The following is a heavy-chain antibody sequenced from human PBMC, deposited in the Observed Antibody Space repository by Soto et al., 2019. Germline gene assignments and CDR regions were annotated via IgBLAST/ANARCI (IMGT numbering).Heavy chain of an antibody. J-gene: IGHJ6*02. CDR2: IYSGGST. D-gene: IGHD3-10*01. V-gene: IGHV3-53*02. CDR3: ARAPGTMVRGAYYGMDV. CDR1: GFTVSSNY. Sequence: EVQLVETGGGLIQPGGSLRLSCAASGFTVSSNYMSWVRQAPGKGLEWVSVIYSGGSTYYADSVKGRFTISRDNSKNTLYLQMNSLRAEDTAVYYCARAPGTMVRGAYYGMDVWGQGTTVTVSS.